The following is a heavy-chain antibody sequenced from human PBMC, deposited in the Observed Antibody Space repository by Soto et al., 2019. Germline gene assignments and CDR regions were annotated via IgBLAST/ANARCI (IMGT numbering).Heavy chain of an antibody. D-gene: IGHD3-22*01. CDR2: IYYSGST. CDR3: ARDPDSSGFGSSWFDP. J-gene: IGHJ5*02. Sequence: PSETLSLTCTVSGGSISSGGYYWSWIRQHPGKGLEWIGYIYYSGSTYYNPSLKSRVTISVDTSKNQFSLKLSSVTAADTAVYYCARDPDSSGFGSSWFDPWGQGTLVTVSS. V-gene: IGHV4-31*03. CDR1: GGSISSGGYY.